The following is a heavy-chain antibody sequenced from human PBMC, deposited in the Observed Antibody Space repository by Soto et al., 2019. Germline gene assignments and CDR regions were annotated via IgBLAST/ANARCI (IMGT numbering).Heavy chain of an antibody. V-gene: IGHV1-18*01. Sequence: GASVKVSCKASGYTFTSYGFSWVRQAPGQGLEWMGWISGYNGNTIYAQKVQGRLTMTTDTSASTAYMELRSLRSDDTAVYYCARGGYCSGGSCYGSFDIWGQGTMVTVSS. J-gene: IGHJ3*02. CDR3: ARGGYCSGGSCYGSFDI. CDR1: GYTFTSYG. CDR2: ISGYNGNT. D-gene: IGHD2-15*01.